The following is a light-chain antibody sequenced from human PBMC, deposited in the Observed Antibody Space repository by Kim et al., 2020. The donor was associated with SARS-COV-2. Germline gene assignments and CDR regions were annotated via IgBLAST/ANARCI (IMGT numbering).Light chain of an antibody. Sequence: VTLTCRASQRIGSWLAWYQEKPGKVPNLLIYAASTLQGGVPSRFSGSGSGTDFTLTINSLQPEDFAIYYCQQVNSFPFTFGPGTKVDIK. CDR3: QQVNSFPFT. J-gene: IGKJ3*01. CDR1: QRIGSW. V-gene: IGKV1-12*02. CDR2: AAS.